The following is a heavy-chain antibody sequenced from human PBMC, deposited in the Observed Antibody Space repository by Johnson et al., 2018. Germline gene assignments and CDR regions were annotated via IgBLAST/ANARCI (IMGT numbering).Heavy chain of an antibody. CDR3: TKPEGLYSSNSDQYFQH. Sequence: VQLVESGGGLVRPGGSLRLSCAASGFTFTTYWMNWVRQAPGKGLEWVASIKEDGSTKYYVDSVNGRLTISRDTAKNSLYPQLNSLRAEDTALYYCTKPEGLYSSNSDQYFQHWGQGTLVIVSS. CDR2: IKEDGSTK. V-gene: IGHV3-7*01. D-gene: IGHD6-13*01. CDR1: GFTFTTYW. J-gene: IGHJ1*01.